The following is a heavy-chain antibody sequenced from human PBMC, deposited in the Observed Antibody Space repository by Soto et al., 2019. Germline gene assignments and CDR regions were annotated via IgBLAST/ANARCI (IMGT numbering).Heavy chain of an antibody. CDR1: GGSFSGYY. CDR2: INHSAST. Sequence: QVQLQQWGAGLLKPSETLSLTCAVYGGSFSGYYWTWIRQPPGTGLEWIGEINHSASTTYNPSLKSRVTISVDTSKNQFSRKLTSVTAADTAVYYCARDKITGLFDYWGQGTLVTVSS. CDR3: ARDKITGLFDY. J-gene: IGHJ4*02. V-gene: IGHV4-34*01. D-gene: IGHD2-8*02.